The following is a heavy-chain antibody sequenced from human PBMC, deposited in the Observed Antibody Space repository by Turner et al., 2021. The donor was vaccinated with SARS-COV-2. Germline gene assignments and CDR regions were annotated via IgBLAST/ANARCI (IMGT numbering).Heavy chain of an antibody. CDR1: GFTVRSNY. V-gene: IGHV3-53*01. CDR2: NYSGGST. Sequence: VQLVESGGGLIQPGRSRGLSCAASGFTVRSNYMSWVRQAPGKGQEWVSINYSGGSTYYADTGKGRFTISRDNSKNTLDLQMTSLRAEATAVYYCARGNYDSLSWGQGTLVTVSS. CDR3: ARGNYDSLS. J-gene: IGHJ4*02. D-gene: IGHD3-22*01.